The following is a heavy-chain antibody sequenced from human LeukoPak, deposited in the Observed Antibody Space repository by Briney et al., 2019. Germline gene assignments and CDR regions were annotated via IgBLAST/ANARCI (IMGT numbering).Heavy chain of an antibody. CDR3: AKGGKWDVTPFDY. Sequence: GGSLRLSCAASGFTFSSYAMSWVRQAPGKGLEWVSAISGSGGSTYYADSVKGRFTISRDNSKNTLYLQKNSLRAEDTAVYYCAKGGKWDVTPFDYWGQGTLVTVSS. V-gene: IGHV3-23*01. CDR2: ISGSGGST. D-gene: IGHD1-26*01. J-gene: IGHJ4*02. CDR1: GFTFSSYA.